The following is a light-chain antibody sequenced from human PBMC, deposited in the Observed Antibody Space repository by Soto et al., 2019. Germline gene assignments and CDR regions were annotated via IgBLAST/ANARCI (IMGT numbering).Light chain of an antibody. CDR3: AAWDDGLNGSV. CDR1: SSNIGRNT. Sequence: QSALAQPPSASGTPGQRVTISCSGSSSNIGRNTVNWYQQVPGTAPKLLIYNNNQRPSGVPDRFSGSKSGTSASLAIIGLQSEDEADYYCAAWDDGLNGSVFGAGTQLTVL. V-gene: IGLV1-44*01. J-gene: IGLJ7*01. CDR2: NNN.